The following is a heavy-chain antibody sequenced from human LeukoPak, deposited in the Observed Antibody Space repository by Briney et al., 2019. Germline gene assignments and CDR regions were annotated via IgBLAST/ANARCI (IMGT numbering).Heavy chain of an antibody. CDR2: ISPSGGST. V-gene: IGHV1-46*01. J-gene: IGHJ4*02. CDR1: GYTFTFFY. Sequence: ASVKVSCKASGYTFTFFYMHWVRQAPGQGLEWLGIISPSGGSTSYSQKFQGRVTMTSDTSTSTVSMELSSLRSDDTAVYYCATYSYSSGATPFDYWGQGTLVTVSS. D-gene: IGHD6-19*01. CDR3: ATYSYSSGATPFDY.